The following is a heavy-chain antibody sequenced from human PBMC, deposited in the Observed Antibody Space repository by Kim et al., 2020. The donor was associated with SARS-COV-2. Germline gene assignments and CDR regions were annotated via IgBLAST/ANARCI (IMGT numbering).Heavy chain of an antibody. D-gene: IGHD3-10*01. CDR1: GYSFTSYW. V-gene: IGHV5-10-1*01. J-gene: IGHJ6*02. CDR2: IDPSDSYT. Sequence: GESLKISCKGSGYSFTSYWISWVRQMPGKGLEWMGRIDPSDSYTNYSPSFQGHVTISADKSISTAYLQWSSLKASDTAMYYCASDILRLGYYYYGMDVWGQGTTVPVSS. CDR3: ASDILRLGYYYYGMDV.